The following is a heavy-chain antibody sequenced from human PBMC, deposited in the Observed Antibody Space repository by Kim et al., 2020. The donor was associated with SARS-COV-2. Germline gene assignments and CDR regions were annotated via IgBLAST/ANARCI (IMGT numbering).Heavy chain of an antibody. V-gene: IGHV3-23*01. J-gene: IGHJ4*02. Sequence: VKSRFTISRDNSKNTLYLQMNSLRAEDTAVYYCASPYYDSSGYYYGGFDYWGQGTLVTVSS. CDR3: ASPYYDSSGYYYGGFDY. D-gene: IGHD3-22*01.